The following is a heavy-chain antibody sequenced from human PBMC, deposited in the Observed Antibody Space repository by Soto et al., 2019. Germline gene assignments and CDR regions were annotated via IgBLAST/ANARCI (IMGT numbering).Heavy chain of an antibody. Sequence: QVPLVQSGGEVKKPGASVKVSCQASGYTFSDYAISWVRQAPGQGLEWMGWISASTRNTDQAQNFQGRVIMTLDTSPNTAYMELSSLRSDDTAVYYCVRCYCSVGSCYACWHFDLWGRGTLVTVSS. CDR1: GYTFSDYA. CDR2: ISASTRNT. V-gene: IGHV1-18*01. J-gene: IGHJ2*01. D-gene: IGHD2-15*01. CDR3: VRCYCSVGSCYACWHFDL.